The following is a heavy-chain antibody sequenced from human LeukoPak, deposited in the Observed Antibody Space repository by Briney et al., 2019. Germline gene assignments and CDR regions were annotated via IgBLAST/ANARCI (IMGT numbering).Heavy chain of an antibody. CDR2: ISAYNGNT. V-gene: IGHV1-18*01. CDR3: ARDPYYYDSSGYYYRYFDY. Sequence: GASVKVSCKASGYTFTSYGISWVRQAPGQGLEWMGWISAYNGNTNYAQKLQGRVTMTTDTSTSTAYMELSSLRSEDTAVYYCARDPYYYDSSGYYYRYFDYWGQGTLVTVSS. CDR1: GYTFTSYG. J-gene: IGHJ4*02. D-gene: IGHD3-22*01.